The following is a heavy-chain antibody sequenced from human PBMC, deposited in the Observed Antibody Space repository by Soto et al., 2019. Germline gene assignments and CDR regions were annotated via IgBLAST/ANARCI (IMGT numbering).Heavy chain of an antibody. Sequence: GGSLRLSCAASGFTFSSYAMSWVRQAPGKGLEWVSAISGSGGSTYYADSVKGRFTISRDNSKNTLYLQMNSLRAEDTAVYYCAKQPRKIAAAASVLRYDYWGQGTLVTVSS. CDR1: GFTFSSYA. D-gene: IGHD6-13*01. V-gene: IGHV3-23*01. CDR2: ISGSGGST. CDR3: AKQPRKIAAAASVLRYDY. J-gene: IGHJ4*02.